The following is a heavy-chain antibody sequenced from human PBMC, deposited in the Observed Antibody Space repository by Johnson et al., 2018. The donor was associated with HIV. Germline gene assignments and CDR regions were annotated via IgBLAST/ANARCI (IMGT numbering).Heavy chain of an antibody. Sequence: EVQLVESGGGLVQPGGSLRLSCAASGFTVSSNYMSWVRQAPGKGLEWVSVIYSGGSTYYADSVKGRFTISRAKSKNTLYLQMNSLRAEDTAVYYCARDPAIRWSEWDSSGYYSPDASDIWGQGTMVIVSS. J-gene: IGHJ3*02. CDR2: IYSGGST. CDR1: GFTVSSNY. D-gene: IGHD3-22*01. CDR3: ARDPAIRWSEWDSSGYYSPDASDI. V-gene: IGHV3-66*02.